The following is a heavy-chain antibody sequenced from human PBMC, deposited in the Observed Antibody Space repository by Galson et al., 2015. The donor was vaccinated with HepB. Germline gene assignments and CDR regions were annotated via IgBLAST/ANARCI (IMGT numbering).Heavy chain of an antibody. CDR1: GFTFSSYS. CDR3: AREWFAFSIDY. D-gene: IGHD3-22*01. CDR2: ISSSSSTI. V-gene: IGHV3-48*01. J-gene: IGHJ4*02. Sequence: SLRLSCAASGFTFSSYSMNWVRQAPGKGLEWVSYISSSSSTIYYADSVKGRFTISRDNAKNSLYLQMNSLRAEDTAVYYCAREWFAFSIDYWGQGTLVTVSS.